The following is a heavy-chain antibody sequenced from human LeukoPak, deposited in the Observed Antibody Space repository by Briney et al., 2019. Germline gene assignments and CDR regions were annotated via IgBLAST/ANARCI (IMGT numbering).Heavy chain of an antibody. Sequence: PSETLSLTCTVSGGSISSYYWSWIRQPPGKGLEWIGNIYYSGTTNYNPSLKSRVTISVDTSKNQFSLKLSSVTAADTAVYYCARALPPGGSWFDSWGQGTPVTVSS. J-gene: IGHJ5*01. CDR1: GGSISSYY. D-gene: IGHD3-16*01. V-gene: IGHV4-59*01. CDR3: ARALPPGGSWFDS. CDR2: IYYSGTT.